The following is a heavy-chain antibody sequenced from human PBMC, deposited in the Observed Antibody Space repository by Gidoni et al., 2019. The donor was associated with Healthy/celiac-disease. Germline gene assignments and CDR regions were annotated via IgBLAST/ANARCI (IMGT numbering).Heavy chain of an antibody. V-gene: IGHV1-69*01. Sequence: QVQLVQSGAEVKKPGSSVKVSCKASGGTFSSYAISWVRQAPGQGLEWMGGIIPIFGTANYAQKFQGRVTITADESTSTAYMELSSLRSEDTAVYYCAREDLPTTIYYYGMDVWGQGTTVTVSS. CDR2: IIPIFGTA. J-gene: IGHJ6*02. CDR1: GGTFSSYA. CDR3: AREDLPTTIYYYGMDV. D-gene: IGHD1-1*01.